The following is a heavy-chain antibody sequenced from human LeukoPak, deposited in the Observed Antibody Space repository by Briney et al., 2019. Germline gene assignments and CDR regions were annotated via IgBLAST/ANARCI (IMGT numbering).Heavy chain of an antibody. Sequence: GGSLRLSCAASGFTFNTYAMSWVRQAPGKGLEWVSAISGSGGSIYYADSVKGRFTISRDNSKNTLYLQMNSLRAEDTAVYYCAKDGSSGSYNSNYFDYWGQGTLVTVSS. CDR2: ISGSGGSI. CDR1: GFTFNTYA. V-gene: IGHV3-23*01. D-gene: IGHD6-19*01. CDR3: AKDGSSGSYNSNYFDY. J-gene: IGHJ4*02.